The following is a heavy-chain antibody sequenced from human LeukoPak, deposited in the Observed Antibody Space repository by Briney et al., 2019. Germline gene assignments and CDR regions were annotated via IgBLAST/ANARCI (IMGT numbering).Heavy chain of an antibody. D-gene: IGHD3-22*01. CDR2: ISAYNGNT. V-gene: IGHV1-18*01. CDR3: ARGRVTYYYDSSGYYYFDY. Sequence: ASVKVSCKVSGYTFTSYGISWVRQAPGQGLEWMGWISAYNGNTNYAQKLQGRVTMTTDTSTSTAYMELRSLRSDDTAVYYCARGRVTYYYDSSGYYYFDYWGQGTLVTVSS. J-gene: IGHJ4*02. CDR1: GYTFTSYG.